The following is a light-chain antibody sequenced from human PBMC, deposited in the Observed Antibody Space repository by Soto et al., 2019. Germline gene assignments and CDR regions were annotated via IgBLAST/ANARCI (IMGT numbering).Light chain of an antibody. CDR2: SAF. CDR3: QQSYSSPYT. V-gene: IGKV1-39*01. J-gene: IGKJ2*01. Sequence: DIQMTQSPTSLSASVGDRVSITCRASQNINKNLNWYRHRLGKAHDLLLYSAFDSHPGGPSRFIGSGSGTDFTLIISGLQHEDFATYYCQQSYSSPYTFGQRTKLPSK. CDR1: QNINKN.